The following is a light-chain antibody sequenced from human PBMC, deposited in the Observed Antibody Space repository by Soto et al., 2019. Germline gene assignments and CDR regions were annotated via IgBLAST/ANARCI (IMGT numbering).Light chain of an antibody. CDR1: QSVSSTY. CDR3: QQYGRSPWT. Sequence: EIVLTQSPGTLSLSPGERATLSCRASQSVSSTYLAWYQQKPGQAPRLLIYEASIRATGIPDRFSGSGSGTDFTLTISRLEPEDFAVYYCQQYGRSPWTFGQGTKVDIK. CDR2: EAS. V-gene: IGKV3-20*01. J-gene: IGKJ1*01.